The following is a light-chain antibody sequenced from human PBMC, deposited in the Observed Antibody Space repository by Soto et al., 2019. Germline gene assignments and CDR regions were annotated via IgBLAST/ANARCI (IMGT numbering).Light chain of an antibody. CDR1: SSDIGAYIY. CDR2: EVS. V-gene: IGLV2-8*01. J-gene: IGLJ3*02. Sequence: QSVLTQPPSASGSPGQSVTISCTGTSSDIGAYIYVSWYQQHPGKAPKLMISEVSRRPSGVPERFSGSKSGNTASLTVSGLQAEDEANYYCFSYAGSRVFGGGTKLTVL. CDR3: FSYAGSRV.